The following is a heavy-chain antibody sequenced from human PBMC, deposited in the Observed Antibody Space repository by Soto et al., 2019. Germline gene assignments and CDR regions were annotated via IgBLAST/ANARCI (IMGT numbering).Heavy chain of an antibody. Sequence: LSLTCTVSNGSISSGDYHWSWIRQPPGKGLEWIGYIYYTGSSNYNPSLKSRVTMSVDLSRNQFSLRLSSVTTADTAVYYCARGPNYDFWSGYFRGWGQGTLVTVSS. V-gene: IGHV4-61*08. D-gene: IGHD3-3*01. J-gene: IGHJ4*02. CDR3: ARGPNYDFWSGYFRG. CDR2: IYYTGSS. CDR1: NGSISSGDYH.